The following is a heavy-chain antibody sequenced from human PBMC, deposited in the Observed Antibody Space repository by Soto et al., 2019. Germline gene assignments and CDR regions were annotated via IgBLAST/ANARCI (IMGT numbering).Heavy chain of an antibody. CDR3: AKIDPYSSGWYYFDY. J-gene: IGHJ4*02. CDR1: GFTFSSYG. Sequence: PWGSLRLSCAASGFTFSSYGMHWVRQAPGKGLEWVAVISYDGSNKYYADSVKGRFTISRDNSKNTLYLQMNSLRAEDTAVYYCAKIDPYSSGWYYFDYWGQGTLVTVSS. CDR2: ISYDGSNK. D-gene: IGHD6-19*01. V-gene: IGHV3-30*18.